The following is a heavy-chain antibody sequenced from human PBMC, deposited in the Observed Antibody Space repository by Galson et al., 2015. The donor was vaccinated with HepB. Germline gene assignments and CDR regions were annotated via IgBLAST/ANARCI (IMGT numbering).Heavy chain of an antibody. CDR3: ARDLGTSRRAYDI. Sequence: SLRLSCAASGFTLSTYNMNWVRQAPGKGLEWVSFIDIGNTFIKYTESVKGRFTISRDDAKNSLYLQMSSLRAEDTAPYYCARDLGTSRRAYDIWGQGTLVTVSS. J-gene: IGHJ3*02. D-gene: IGHD1-1*01. V-gene: IGHV3-21*01. CDR1: GFTLSTYN. CDR2: IDIGNTFI.